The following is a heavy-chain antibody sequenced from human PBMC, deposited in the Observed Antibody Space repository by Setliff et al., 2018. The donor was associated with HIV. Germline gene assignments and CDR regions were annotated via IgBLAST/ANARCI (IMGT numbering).Heavy chain of an antibody. CDR3: ARGEQLVDNWFDP. CDR2: IYYTGST. CDR1: GGSISTSRHY. D-gene: IGHD6-13*01. V-gene: IGHV4-39*07. Sequence: SETLSLTCTVSGGSISTSRHYWGWIRQPPGKGLEWIGSIYYTGSTYYNPSLKSRVTISVDTSKNQFSLKLSSVTAAATAVYYCARGEQLVDNWFDPWGQGTLVTVSS. J-gene: IGHJ5*02.